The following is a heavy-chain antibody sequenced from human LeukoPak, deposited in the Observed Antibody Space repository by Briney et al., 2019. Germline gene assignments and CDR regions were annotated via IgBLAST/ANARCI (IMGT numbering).Heavy chain of an antibody. CDR2: ISSSSSYI. CDR1: GFTFSSYS. CDR3: AAVAAFYYYYGMDV. V-gene: IGHV3-21*01. Sequence: GGSLRLSCAASGFTFSSYSMNWVRQAPGKGLEWVSSISSSSSYIYYADSVKGRFTISRDNAKSSLYLQMNSLRAEDTAVYYCAAVAAFYYYYGMDVWGQGTTVTVSS. D-gene: IGHD2-15*01. J-gene: IGHJ6*02.